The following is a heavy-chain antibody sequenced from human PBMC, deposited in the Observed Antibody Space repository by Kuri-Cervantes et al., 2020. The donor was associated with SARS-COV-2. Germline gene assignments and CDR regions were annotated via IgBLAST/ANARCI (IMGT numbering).Heavy chain of an antibody. CDR3: ARGTSFGVYLFDY. CDR1: GGSISSYY. D-gene: IGHD3-3*01. V-gene: IGHV4-59*08. CDR2: IYYSGST. Sequence: GSLRLSCTVSGGSISSYYWSWIRQPPGKGLEWIGYIYYSGSTNYNPSLKSRVTISVDTSKNQFSLKLSSVTAADTAVYYCARGTSFGVYLFDYWGQGTLVTVSS. J-gene: IGHJ4*02.